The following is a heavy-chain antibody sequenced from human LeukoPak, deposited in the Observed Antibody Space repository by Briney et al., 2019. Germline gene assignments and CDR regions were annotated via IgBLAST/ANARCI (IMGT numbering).Heavy chain of an antibody. V-gene: IGHV1-18*01. CDR1: DYTFTSYG. Sequence: ASVKVSCKASDYTFTSYGISWVRQAPGQGLEWMGWISAYNGNTNYAQKLQGRVTLTTDTSTGTAYMELRSLRSDDTAVYYCAGGPGVQLEQLARSSDYWGQGTLVIVSS. CDR2: ISAYNGNT. D-gene: IGHD6-6*01. CDR3: AGGPGVQLEQLARSSDY. J-gene: IGHJ4*02.